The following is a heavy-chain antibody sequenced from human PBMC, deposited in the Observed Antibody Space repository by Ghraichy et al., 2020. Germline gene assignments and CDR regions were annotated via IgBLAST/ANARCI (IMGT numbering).Heavy chain of an antibody. J-gene: IGHJ6*04. CDR2: ISGSGGST. CDR1: GFTFSSYA. CDR3: AKGAYYYDSSGYFLGYYYGMDV. Sequence: LSLTCAASGFTFSSYAMSWVRQAPGKGLEWVSAISGSGGSTYYADSVKGRFTISRDNSKNTLYLQMNSLRAEDTAVYYCAKGAYYYDSSGYFLGYYYGMDVWGKGTTVTVSS. D-gene: IGHD3-22*01. V-gene: IGHV3-23*01.